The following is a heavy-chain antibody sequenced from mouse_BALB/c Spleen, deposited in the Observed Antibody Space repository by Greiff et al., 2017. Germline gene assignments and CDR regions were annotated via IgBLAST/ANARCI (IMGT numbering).Heavy chain of an antibody. Sequence: DVQLVESGGGLVQPGGSRKLSCAASGFTFSSFGMHWVRQAPEKGLEWVAYISSGSSTIYYADTVKGRFTISRDNPKNTLFLQMTSLRSEDTAMYYCARAGTLDYWGQGTTLTVSS. CDR3: ARAGTLDY. CDR2: ISSGSSTI. D-gene: IGHD3-3*01. J-gene: IGHJ2*01. V-gene: IGHV5-17*02. CDR1: GFTFSSFG.